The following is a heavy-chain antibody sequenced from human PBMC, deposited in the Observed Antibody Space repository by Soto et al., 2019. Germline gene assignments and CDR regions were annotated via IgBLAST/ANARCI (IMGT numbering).Heavy chain of an antibody. Sequence: KGLEWLAAISGSGGSTYYADSVKGRFTISRDNSKNTLYLQMNSLRAEDTAVYYCAKDLYTTTRAIVRGVISPEYYYGMDVWLHGTTVTVS. D-gene: IGHD3-10*01. J-gene: IGHJ6*02. V-gene: IGHV3-23*01. CDR2: ISGSGGST. CDR3: AKDLYTTTRAIVRGVISPEYYYGMDV.